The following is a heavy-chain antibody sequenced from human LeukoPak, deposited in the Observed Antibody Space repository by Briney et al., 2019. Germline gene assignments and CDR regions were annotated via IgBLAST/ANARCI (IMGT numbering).Heavy chain of an antibody. J-gene: IGHJ4*02. D-gene: IGHD2-2*01. CDR1: GGSFSGYY. Sequence: SETLSLTCAVYGGSFSGYYWSWIRQPPGKGLEWIGEINHGGSTNYNPSLKSRVTISVDTSKNQFSLKLSSVTAADTAVYYCARVRSTSVDYWGQGTLVTVSS. V-gene: IGHV4-34*01. CDR3: ARVRSTSVDY. CDR2: INHGGST.